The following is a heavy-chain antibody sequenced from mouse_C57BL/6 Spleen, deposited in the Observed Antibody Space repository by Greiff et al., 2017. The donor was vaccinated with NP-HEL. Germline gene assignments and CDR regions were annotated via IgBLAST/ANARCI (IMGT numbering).Heavy chain of an antibody. V-gene: IGHV1-39*01. CDR2: INPNYGTT. J-gene: IGHJ3*01. D-gene: IGHD1-1*01. CDR1: GYSFTDYN. Sequence: VQLQQSGPELVKPGASVKISCKASGYSFTDYNMNWVKQSNGKSLEWIGVINPNYGTTSYNQKFKGKATLTVDQSSSTAYMQLNSLTSEDSAVYYCFPNFYGSSPWFAYWGQGTLVTVSA. CDR3: FPNFYGSSPWFAY.